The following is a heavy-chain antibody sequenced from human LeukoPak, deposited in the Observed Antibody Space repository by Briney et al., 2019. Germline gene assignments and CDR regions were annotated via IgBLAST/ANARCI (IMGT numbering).Heavy chain of an antibody. D-gene: IGHD6-6*01. CDR2: INPNNGGT. V-gene: IGHV1-2*02. CDR3: ARDPSIAARPSASDAFDI. Sequence: ASVTVTFTCSGYTFTGYYMHLVRQAPGQGLEWMGWINPNNGGTNYAQKFQGRVTMTRDTSISTAYMELSRLRSDDTAVYYCARDPSIAARPSASDAFDIWRQGTLVAVSS. J-gene: IGHJ3*02. CDR1: GYTFTGYY.